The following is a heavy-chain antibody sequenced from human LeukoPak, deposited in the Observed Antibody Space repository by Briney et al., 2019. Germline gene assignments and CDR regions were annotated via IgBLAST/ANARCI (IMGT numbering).Heavy chain of an antibody. V-gene: IGHV1-18*01. D-gene: IGHD3-22*01. Sequence: ASVKVSCKASGGTFSSYAISWVRQAPGQGLEWMGWISAYNGNTNYAQKLQGRVTMTTDTSTSTAYMELRSLRSDDTAVYYCARGYSSSWHTYYYDSSGYVPDYWGQGTLVTVSS. CDR3: ARGYSSSWHTYYYDSSGYVPDY. CDR1: GGTFSSYA. J-gene: IGHJ4*02. CDR2: ISAYNGNT.